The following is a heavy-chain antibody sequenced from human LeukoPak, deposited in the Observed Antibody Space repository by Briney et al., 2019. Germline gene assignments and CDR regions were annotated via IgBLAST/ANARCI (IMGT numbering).Heavy chain of an antibody. Sequence: GGSLRLSCAASGFTIGAYSMNWVRQAPGKGLEWISYIGSSSNIIFYADSVKGRFTISRDNANNLLYLQMSSLRAEDTALYYCARDNLCGGVRRCFDYWGQGTLVTVS. D-gene: IGHD2-21*01. V-gene: IGHV3-48*04. CDR2: IGSSSNII. CDR1: GFTIGAYS. CDR3: ARDNLCGGVRRCFDY. J-gene: IGHJ4*02.